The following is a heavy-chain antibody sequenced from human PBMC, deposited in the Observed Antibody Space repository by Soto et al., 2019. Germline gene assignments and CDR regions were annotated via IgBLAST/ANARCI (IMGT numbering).Heavy chain of an antibody. CDR1: GGSISSGGYS. CDR3: ARGGIAATILNGMDV. J-gene: IGHJ6*02. D-gene: IGHD5-12*01. Sequence: SETLSLTCAVSGGSISSGGYSWSWIRQPPGKGLEWIGYIYHSGSTYYNPSLKSRVTISVDRSKNQFSLKLSSVTAADTAVYYCARGGIAATILNGMDVWGQGTTVTVSS. V-gene: IGHV4-30-2*01. CDR2: IYHSGST.